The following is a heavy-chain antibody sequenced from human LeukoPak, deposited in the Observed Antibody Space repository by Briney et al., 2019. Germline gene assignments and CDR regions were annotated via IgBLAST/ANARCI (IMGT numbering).Heavy chain of an antibody. CDR3: ARDGGSSGINPRGAFDI. J-gene: IGHJ3*02. Sequence: SETLSVTYTVSGGSISSYYWSWIRQPAGKGLEWIGRIYTSGSTNYNPSLKSRVTMSVDTSKNQFSLKLSSVTAADTAVYYCARDGGSSGINPRGAFDIWGQGTMVTVSS. CDR2: IYTSGST. CDR1: GGSISSYY. D-gene: IGHD3-22*01. V-gene: IGHV4-4*07.